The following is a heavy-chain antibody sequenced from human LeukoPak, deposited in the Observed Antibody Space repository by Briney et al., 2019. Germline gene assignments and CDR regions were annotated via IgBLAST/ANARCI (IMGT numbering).Heavy chain of an antibody. CDR3: AKDHIFYYENSGYWTNSGFGFDY. Sequence: HPGGSLRLSCAASGFTFSSYAMSWVRQAPGKGLEWVSGISGSGDSTYYADSVKGRFTISRDNSKNTLYLQVNSLRAEDTAVYYCAKDHIFYYENSGYWTNSGFGFDYWGQGTLVTVSS. CDR1: GFTFSSYA. V-gene: IGHV3-23*01. D-gene: IGHD3-22*01. J-gene: IGHJ4*02. CDR2: ISGSGDST.